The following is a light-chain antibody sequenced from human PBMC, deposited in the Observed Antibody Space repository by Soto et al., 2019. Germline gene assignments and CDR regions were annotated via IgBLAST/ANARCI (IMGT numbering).Light chain of an antibody. Sequence: QSALTQPPSAFGSTGKSVTISCNGTRSDVGGYNYVSLYQQDPGKAPKLMISEVSKRPSGVPDRFSGYKSGNTASLTVSGLQAEDEADYYCSSFAGNNNLVFGGGTKLTVL. V-gene: IGLV2-8*01. CDR1: RSDVGGYNY. CDR3: SSFAGNNNLV. J-gene: IGLJ2*01. CDR2: EVS.